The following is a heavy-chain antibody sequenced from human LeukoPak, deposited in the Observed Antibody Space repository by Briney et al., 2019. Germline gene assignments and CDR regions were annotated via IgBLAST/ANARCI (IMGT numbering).Heavy chain of an antibody. V-gene: IGHV3-11*01. CDR1: GFTFSDYY. CDR3: AREKWLGNWNDVLPAFDI. Sequence: GGSLRLSCAASGFTFSDYYMSWIRRAPGKGLEWVSYISSSGSTIYYADSVKGRFTISRDNAKNSLYLQMNSLRAEDTAVYYCAREKWLGNWNDVLPAFDIWGQGTMVTVSS. D-gene: IGHD1-1*01. CDR2: ISSSGSTI. J-gene: IGHJ3*02.